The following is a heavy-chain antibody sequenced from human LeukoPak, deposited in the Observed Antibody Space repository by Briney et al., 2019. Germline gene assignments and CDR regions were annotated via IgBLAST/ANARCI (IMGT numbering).Heavy chain of an antibody. V-gene: IGHV4-39*07. D-gene: IGHD6-19*01. J-gene: IGHJ4*02. CDR2: IYYSGST. CDR1: GGSISSSSYY. CDR3: ARDYQSIAVAGSDY. Sequence: PSETLSLTCTVSGGSISSSSYYWGRIRQPPGKGLEWIGSIYYSGSTYYNPSLKSRVTISVDTSKNQFSLKLSSVTAADTAVYYCARDYQSIAVAGSDYWGQGTLVTVSS.